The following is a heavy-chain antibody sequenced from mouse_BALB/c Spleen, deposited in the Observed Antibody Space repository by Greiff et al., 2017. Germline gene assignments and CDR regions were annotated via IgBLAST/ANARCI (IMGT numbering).Heavy chain of an antibody. Sequence: EVKLVESGPGLVKPSQSLSLTCTVTGYSITSDYAWNWIRQFPGNKLEWMGYISYSGSTSYNPSLKSRISITRDTSKNQFFLQLNSVTTEDTATYYCAYDHPFAYWGQGTLVTVSA. J-gene: IGHJ3*01. CDR3: AYDHPFAY. D-gene: IGHD2-12*01. V-gene: IGHV3-2*02. CDR2: ISYSGST. CDR1: GYSITSDYA.